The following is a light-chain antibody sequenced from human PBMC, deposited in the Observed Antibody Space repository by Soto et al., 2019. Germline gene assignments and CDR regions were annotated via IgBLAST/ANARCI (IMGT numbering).Light chain of an antibody. CDR3: QQYGSSPSP. V-gene: IGKV3-20*01. J-gene: IGKJ2*01. CDR1: QGVSDNY. CDR2: GAS. Sequence: EVVLTQSPGTLSLSPGEGATLSCRASQGVSDNYLAWYQHKPGQPPRLLIYGASNRATAIPDRFSGSGSGTDFTLTLSRLEPEDFAVYFCQQYGSSPSPFGQGTKLDI.